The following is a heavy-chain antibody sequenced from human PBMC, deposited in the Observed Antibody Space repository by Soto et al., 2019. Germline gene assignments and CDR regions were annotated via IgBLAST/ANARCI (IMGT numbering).Heavy chain of an antibody. CDR2: ISYDGSNK. Sequence: GGSLRLSCAASGFTFSSYGMHWVRQAPGKGLEWVAVISYDGSNKYYADSVKGRFTISRDNSKNTLYLQMNSLRAEDTAVYYCAKEGGGYSYEPYYYYYYMDVWGKGTTVTVSS. CDR3: AKEGGGYSYEPYYYYYYMDV. CDR1: GFTFSSYG. V-gene: IGHV3-30*18. J-gene: IGHJ6*03. D-gene: IGHD5-18*01.